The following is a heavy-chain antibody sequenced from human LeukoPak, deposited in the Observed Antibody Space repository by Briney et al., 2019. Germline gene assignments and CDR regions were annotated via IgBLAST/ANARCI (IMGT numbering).Heavy chain of an antibody. V-gene: IGHV3-20*04. CDR1: GFILRSYA. CDR2: INWNGGST. J-gene: IGHJ4*02. Sequence: GGSLRLSCAASGFILRSYAMSWVRQAPGKGLEWVSGINWNGGSTGYADSVKGRFTISRDNAKNSLYLQMNSLRAEDTALYYCARGYYDSSGYYSEGAYYFDYWGQGTLVTVSS. D-gene: IGHD3-22*01. CDR3: ARGYYDSSGYYSEGAYYFDY.